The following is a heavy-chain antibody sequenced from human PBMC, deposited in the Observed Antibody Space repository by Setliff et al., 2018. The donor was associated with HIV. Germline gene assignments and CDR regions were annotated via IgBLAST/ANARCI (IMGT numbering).Heavy chain of an antibody. J-gene: IGHJ6*02. CDR2: IYHSGNT. CDR1: GYSISSGFY. V-gene: IGHV4-38-2*02. CDR3: ARRGDFFYYAMDV. Sequence: PSETLSLTCTVSGYSISSGFYWGWIRQPPGKGLEWIGSIYHSGNTYYIPSLQSRVTISVDTSKNQFSLKLSSVTAADTAVYYCARRGDFFYYAMDVWGQGTTVTVSS.